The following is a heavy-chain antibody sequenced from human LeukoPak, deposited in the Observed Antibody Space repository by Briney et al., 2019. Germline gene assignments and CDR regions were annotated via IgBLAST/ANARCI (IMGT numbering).Heavy chain of an antibody. CDR1: GGSVSIGCYY. CDR2: IYYSGNT. CDR3: ARAVGTTEYFDY. D-gene: IGHD1-1*01. V-gene: IGHV4-61*01. Sequence: SQTLSLTCPVSGGSVSIGCYYWGWIRQPPGKGLDWVGYIYYSGNTNYNPTLKSRVTISVDTSKNQFSLKLSSVTAADTAVYYCARAVGTTEYFDYWGQGTLVTVSS. J-gene: IGHJ4*02.